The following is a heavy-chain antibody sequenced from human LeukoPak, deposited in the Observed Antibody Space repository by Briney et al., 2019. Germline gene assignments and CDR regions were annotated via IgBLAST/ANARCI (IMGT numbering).Heavy chain of an antibody. CDR1: GFTFSIFA. CDR3: AKDRSDNTTWYVGSH. Sequence: GGSLRLSCVASGFTFSIFAMSWVRQAPGKGLEWVSGISGSGDSTYYADSVKGRLTISRDNSKNTLHLQMNSLRAEDTAVYYCAKDRSDNTTWYVGSHWGQGTLVTVSS. CDR2: ISGSGDST. J-gene: IGHJ4*02. D-gene: IGHD2-2*01. V-gene: IGHV3-23*01.